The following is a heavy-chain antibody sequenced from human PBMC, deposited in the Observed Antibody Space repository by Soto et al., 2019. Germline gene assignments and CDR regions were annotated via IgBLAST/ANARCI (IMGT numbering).Heavy chain of an antibody. CDR2: IYHSGST. D-gene: IGHD3-3*01. Sequence: QVQLQESGPGLVKPSGTLSLTCAVSSGSISSSNWWSWVRQPPGKGLEWIGEIYHSGSTNYNPSLKSRFTISVDKSKNQFSLKLSSVTAADTAVYYCARGAEVYYDFWSGYFYYFDYWGQGTLVTVSS. J-gene: IGHJ4*02. V-gene: IGHV4-4*02. CDR1: SGSISSSNW. CDR3: ARGAEVYYDFWSGYFYYFDY.